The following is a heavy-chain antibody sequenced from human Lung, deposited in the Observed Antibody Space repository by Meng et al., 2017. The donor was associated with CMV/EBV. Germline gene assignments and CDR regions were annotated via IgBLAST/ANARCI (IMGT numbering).Heavy chain of an antibody. CDR1: GFTFSSYA. J-gene: IGHJ4*02. CDR3: ARDQYYYDSSGYYDY. V-gene: IGHV3-30-3*01. Sequence: GESXKISCAASGFTFSSYAMHWVRQAPGKGLEWVAVISYDGSNKYYADSVKGRFTISRDNSKNTLYLQMNSLRAEETAVYYCARDQYYYDSSGYYDYWGQGTLVTVSS. D-gene: IGHD3-22*01. CDR2: ISYDGSNK.